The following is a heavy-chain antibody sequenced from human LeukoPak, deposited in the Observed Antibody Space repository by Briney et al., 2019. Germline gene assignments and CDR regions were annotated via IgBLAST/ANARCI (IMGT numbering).Heavy chain of an antibody. D-gene: IGHD3-22*01. V-gene: IGHV4-34*01. J-gene: IGHJ4*02. Sequence: SETLSLTCAVYGGSFSGYYWSWIRQPPGKGLEWIGEINHSGSTNYNPSLKSRVTISVDTPKNQFSLKLSSVTAADTAVYYCARGRGLLYYYDSSGYYYWGQGTLVTVSS. CDR2: INHSGST. CDR3: ARGRGLLYYYDSSGYYY. CDR1: GGSFSGYY.